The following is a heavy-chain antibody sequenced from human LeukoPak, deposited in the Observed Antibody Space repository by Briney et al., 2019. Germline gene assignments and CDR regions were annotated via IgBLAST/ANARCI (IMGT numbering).Heavy chain of an antibody. V-gene: IGHV3-21*01. D-gene: IGHD4-17*01. CDR3: ARSRATVTTHFDY. Sequence: GGSLRLSCAASGFTFSDYSINWVRQAPGKGLEWVSSISSSGSYIYYADSVKGRFTISRDNAKNSLYLQMNSLRAEDTAVYYCARSRATVTTHFDYWGQGTLVTVSS. CDR1: GFTFSDYS. J-gene: IGHJ4*02. CDR2: ISSSGSYI.